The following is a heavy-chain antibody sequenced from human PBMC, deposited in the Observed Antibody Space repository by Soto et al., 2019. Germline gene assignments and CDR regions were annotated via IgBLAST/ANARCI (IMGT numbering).Heavy chain of an antibody. D-gene: IGHD3-10*01. CDR1: GYTLTELS. CDR3: ATDNGGGQRITMVRGVNKYYYYGMDV. V-gene: IGHV1-24*01. Sequence: ASVKVSCKVSGYTLTELSMHWVRQAPGKGLEWMGGFDPEDGETIYAQKFQGRVTMTEDTSTDTAYMELSSLRSEDTAVYYCATDNGGGQRITMVRGVNKYYYYGMDVWGQGTTVTVSS. CDR2: FDPEDGET. J-gene: IGHJ6*02.